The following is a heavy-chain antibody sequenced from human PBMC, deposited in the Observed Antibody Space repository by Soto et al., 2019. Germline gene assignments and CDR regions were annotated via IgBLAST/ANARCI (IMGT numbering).Heavy chain of an antibody. CDR3: ARDGLLRYFDWLPNYYYGMDV. Sequence: PGGSLRLSCAASGFIFSDFYMSWIRQAPGKGLEWLSYISSSSSYTNYADSVKGRFTISRDNAKNSLYLQMNSLRAEDTAVYYCARDGLLRYFDWLPNYYYGMDVWGQGTTVTAP. V-gene: IGHV3-11*06. CDR2: ISSSSSYT. CDR1: GFIFSDFY. J-gene: IGHJ6*02. D-gene: IGHD3-9*01.